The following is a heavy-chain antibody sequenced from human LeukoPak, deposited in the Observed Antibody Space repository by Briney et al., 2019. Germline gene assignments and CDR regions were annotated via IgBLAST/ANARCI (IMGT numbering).Heavy chain of an antibody. Sequence: SETLSLTCTVSGGSISSSSYYWGWIRQPPGKGLEWIGSIYYSGSTYYNPFLKSRVTISVDTSKNQFSLKLSSVTAADTAVYYCASQLGIAAAGPGFGYWGQGTLVTVSS. CDR1: GGSISSSSYY. CDR2: IYYSGST. D-gene: IGHD6-13*01. V-gene: IGHV4-39*01. J-gene: IGHJ4*02. CDR3: ASQLGIAAAGPGFGY.